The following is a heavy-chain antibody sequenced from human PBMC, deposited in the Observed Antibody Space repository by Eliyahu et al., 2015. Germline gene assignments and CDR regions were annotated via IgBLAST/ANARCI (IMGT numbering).Heavy chain of an antibody. J-gene: IGHJ3*02. CDR1: GGTFSSYX. V-gene: IGHV1-69*01. CDR3: AASMIVVADAFDI. Sequence: QVQLVQSGAEVKKXGSSXKVSCKASGGTFSSYXXXWVXQAPGQGLEWMGGIIPIFGTANYAQKFQGRVTITADESTSTAYMELSSLRSEDTAVYYCAASMIVVADAFDIWGQGTMVTVSS. D-gene: IGHD3-22*01. CDR2: IIPIFGTA.